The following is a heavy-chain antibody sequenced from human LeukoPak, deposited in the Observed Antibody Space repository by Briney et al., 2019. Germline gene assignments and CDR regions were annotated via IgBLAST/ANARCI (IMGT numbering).Heavy chain of an antibody. CDR2: INPSGGST. J-gene: IGHJ4*02. Sequence: PSVKVSCKASGYTFTGYYMHSVRQAPGQGLEWMGIINPSGGSTSYAQKLQGRVTMTTDTSTSTAYMELRSLRSDDTAVYFCARGASRSFDYWGQGTLVTVSS. CDR3: ARGASRSFDY. CDR1: GYTFTGYY. V-gene: IGHV1-46*01.